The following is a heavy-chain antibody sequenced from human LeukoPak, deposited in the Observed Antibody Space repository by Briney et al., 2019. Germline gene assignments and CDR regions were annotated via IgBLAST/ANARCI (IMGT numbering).Heavy chain of an antibody. V-gene: IGHV1-8*01. D-gene: IGHD2-2*01. Sequence: ASVKVPCKASGYTFTSFDINWVRQATGQGLEWMGWMNPNSGNTGYAQKFQGRVTMTRNTSISTAYMELSSLRSEDTAVYYCARVSIVVVPAAIYGHYYYYGMDVWGQGTTVTVSS. J-gene: IGHJ6*02. CDR1: GYTFTSFD. CDR3: ARVSIVVVPAAIYGHYYYYGMDV. CDR2: MNPNSGNT.